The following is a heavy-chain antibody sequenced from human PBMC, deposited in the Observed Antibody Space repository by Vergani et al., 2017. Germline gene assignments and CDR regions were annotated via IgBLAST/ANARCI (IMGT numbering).Heavy chain of an antibody. CDR1: GFTFSSYA. CDR2: ISSNGGST. J-gene: IGHJ4*02. CDR3: ARVFAGSFDY. V-gene: IGHV3-64*01. Sequence: EMQLLESGGGLVKPGGSLRLSCAASGFTFSSYAMHWVRQAPGKGLEYVSAISSNGGSTYYANSVKGRFTISRDNSKNTLYLQMGSLRAEDMAVYYCARVFAGSFDYWGQGTLVTVSS. D-gene: IGHD3-10*01.